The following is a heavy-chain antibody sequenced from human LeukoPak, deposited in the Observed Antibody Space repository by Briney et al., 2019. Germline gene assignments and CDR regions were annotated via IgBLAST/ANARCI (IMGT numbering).Heavy chain of an antibody. Sequence: GGSLRLSCAASGFTFRSHEMNWVRQAPGKGLEWVSYISSSSSTIYYADSVEGRFTISRDNAKNSLYLQMNSLRAEDTAVYYCARDLSPGGTGTTWGFDFWSQGTLVTVSS. CDR1: GFTFRSHE. CDR3: ARDLSPGGTGTTWGFDF. D-gene: IGHD1-1*01. CDR2: ISSSSSTI. J-gene: IGHJ4*02. V-gene: IGHV3-48*03.